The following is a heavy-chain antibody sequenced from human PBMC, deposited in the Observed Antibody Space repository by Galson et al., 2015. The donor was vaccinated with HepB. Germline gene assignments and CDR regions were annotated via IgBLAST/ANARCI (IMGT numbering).Heavy chain of an antibody. V-gene: IGHV1-3*01. Sequence: SVKVSCKASGYTFTHYAIHWVRRAPGQSLERMGWINAGHGTTQYSQTFQGRVTITRDTSASTASMELSSLRSEDTAIYYCARGPYSGNYYGAFEIWGQGTVVTVSS. CDR1: GYTFTHYA. CDR2: INAGHGTT. J-gene: IGHJ3*02. CDR3: ARGPYSGNYYGAFEI. D-gene: IGHD1-26*01.